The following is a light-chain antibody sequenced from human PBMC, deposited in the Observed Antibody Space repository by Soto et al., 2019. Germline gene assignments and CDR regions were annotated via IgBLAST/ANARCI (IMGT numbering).Light chain of an antibody. CDR3: QKYDSAPLT. CDR2: AAS. J-gene: IGKJ1*01. V-gene: IGKV1-27*01. Sequence: DIQMTQSPSSLSASVRDRVTITCRASQGISNYLAWYQQKPGKVPKLLIYAASTLQSAVPSRFSGSGSGTDFTLTISSLLPEDVATYYCQKYDSAPLTFGQGTNVEIK. CDR1: QGISNY.